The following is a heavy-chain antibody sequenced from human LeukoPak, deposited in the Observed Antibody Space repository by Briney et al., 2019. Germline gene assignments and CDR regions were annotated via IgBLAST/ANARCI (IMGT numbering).Heavy chain of an antibody. CDR2: IYHSGST. Sequence: SETLSLTCAVSGGSISSGGYSWSWIRQPPGKGLEWIGYIYHSGSTYYNPSLKSRVTISVDRSKNQFSLKLSSVTAADTAVYYCARDKGNWFDPWGQGTLATVSS. J-gene: IGHJ5*02. V-gene: IGHV4-30-2*01. CDR3: ARDKGNWFDP. CDR1: GGSISSGGYS.